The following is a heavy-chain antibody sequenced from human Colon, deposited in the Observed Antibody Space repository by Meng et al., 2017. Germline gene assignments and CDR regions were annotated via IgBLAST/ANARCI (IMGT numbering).Heavy chain of an antibody. CDR1: GGSVSGGDYC. CDR3: ARDKNFDRSDSDFRFYFDY. J-gene: IGHJ4*02. Sequence: QVQLQESGPGLVKPSQTLFLTCSCSGGSVSGGDYCWTWIRQPPGKGLEWIGYIYYSGTTYYNPSLRGRVNMSLDTSKNQISLKLSSVTAADTGVYYCARDKNFDRSDSDFRFYFDYRGQGILVTVSS. D-gene: IGHD3-22*01. V-gene: IGHV4-30-4*01. CDR2: IYYSGTT.